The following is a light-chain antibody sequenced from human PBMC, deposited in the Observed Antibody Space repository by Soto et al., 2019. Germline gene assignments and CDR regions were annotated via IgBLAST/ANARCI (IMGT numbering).Light chain of an antibody. V-gene: IGKV3-15*01. CDR2: GAT. Sequence: EIVMTQSPATLAVSPGERAALSCRASQSVSSNFAWYQQKPGQAPRLLTYGATSRATGTPARFSGSGSGTTFTLTISSLQSEAFPVYYCQQYNTSPYTFALRTKLQMK. CDR1: QSVSSN. J-gene: IGKJ2*01. CDR3: QQYNTSPYT.